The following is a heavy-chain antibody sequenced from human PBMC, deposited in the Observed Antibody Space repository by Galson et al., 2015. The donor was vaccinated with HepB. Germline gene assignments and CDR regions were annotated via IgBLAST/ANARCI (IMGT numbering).Heavy chain of an antibody. V-gene: IGHV3-30*04. CDR3: ARDGSSSWYRGAFDI. CDR2: ISYDGSNK. D-gene: IGHD6-13*01. Sequence: SLRLSCAASGFTFSSYAMHWVRQAPGKGLEWVAVISYDGSNKYYADSVKGRFTISRDNSKNTLYLQMNSLRAEDTAVYYCARDGSSSWYRGAFDIWGQGTMVTVSS. CDR1: GFTFSSYA. J-gene: IGHJ3*02.